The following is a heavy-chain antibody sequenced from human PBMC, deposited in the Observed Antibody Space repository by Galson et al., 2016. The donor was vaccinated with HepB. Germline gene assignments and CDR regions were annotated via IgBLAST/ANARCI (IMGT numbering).Heavy chain of an antibody. CDR1: GFTFNDYG. Sequence: SLRLSCAASGFTFNDYGMHWVRQAPGKGLEWVAVIWGDGSNRYYGDSVRGRFTISRDNARKTLYLQMDRLRPEDTAVYFCARDGVPNYDFWTGSYYFDHGGQGNLVTVSS. J-gene: IGHJ4*02. CDR3: ARDGVPNYDFWTGSYYFDH. D-gene: IGHD3-3*01. V-gene: IGHV3-33*01. CDR2: IWGDGSNR.